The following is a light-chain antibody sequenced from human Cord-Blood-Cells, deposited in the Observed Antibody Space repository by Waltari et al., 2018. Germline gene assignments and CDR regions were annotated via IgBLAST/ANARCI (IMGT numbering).Light chain of an antibody. J-gene: IGLJ2*01. CDR2: GNS. CDR1: SSTIRTRYD. Sequence: QSVLTQPPSVSGAPGQRVTISCTGSSSTIRTRYDLHWYQQLPGTAPKLLIYGNSNRPAGVPDRFSGSKSGTSASLAITGLQAEDEADYYCQSYDSSLSGSVVFGGGTKLTVL. CDR3: QSYDSSLSGSVV. V-gene: IGLV1-40*01.